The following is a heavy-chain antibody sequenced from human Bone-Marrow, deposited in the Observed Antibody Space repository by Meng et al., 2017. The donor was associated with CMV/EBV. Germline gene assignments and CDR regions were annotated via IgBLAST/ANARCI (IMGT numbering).Heavy chain of an antibody. CDR3: ARGCSSTSCYNHDAFDI. CDR2: ISSSSSYM. J-gene: IGHJ3*02. Sequence: GESLKISCAASGFTFSSYSMNWVRQAPGKGLEWVSSISSSSSYMYYADSVKGRFTISRDNAKNTLYLQMNSLRAEDTAVYYCARGCSSTSCYNHDAFDIWGQGKMVTVAS. V-gene: IGHV3-21*01. CDR1: GFTFSSYS. D-gene: IGHD2-2*02.